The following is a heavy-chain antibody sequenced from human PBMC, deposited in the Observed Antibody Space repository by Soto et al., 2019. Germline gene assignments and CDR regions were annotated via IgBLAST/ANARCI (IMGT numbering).Heavy chain of an antibody. CDR1: GGSFSGYY. CDR3: ARLPGRGSSYSRNDY. CDR2: INHSGST. D-gene: IGHD6-13*01. Sequence: SETLSLTCAVYGGSFSGYYWSWIRQPPGKGLEWIGEINHSGSTNYNPSLKSRVTISVDTSKNQISLKLSSVTAADTAVYYCARLPGRGSSYSRNDYWGQGTLVTVSS. J-gene: IGHJ4*02. V-gene: IGHV4-34*01.